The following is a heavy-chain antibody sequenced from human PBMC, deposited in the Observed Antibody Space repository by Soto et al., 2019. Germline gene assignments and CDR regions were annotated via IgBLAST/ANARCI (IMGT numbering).Heavy chain of an antibody. CDR2: MNPNSGNT. CDR3: ARAYTWGVAVAGT. J-gene: IGHJ4*02. CDR1: GYTFTSFD. Sequence: QVQLVQSGAEVKKPGASVKVSCKASGYTFTSFDINWVRQATGQGLEWMGWMNPNSGNTGYAQKFQGRVTMTRNTSISTAHMELSSLSSEDPAVYYCARAYTWGVAVAGTWGQGTLVTVSS. V-gene: IGHV1-8*01. D-gene: IGHD6-19*01.